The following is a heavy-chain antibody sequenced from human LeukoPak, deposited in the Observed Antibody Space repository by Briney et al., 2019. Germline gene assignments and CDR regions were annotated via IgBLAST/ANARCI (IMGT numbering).Heavy chain of an antibody. Sequence: GGSLRLSCAASGFTLSTYWMSWVRQAPGKGLEWVAKINQDGSEKYYVDSVKGRFTISRDNAKNSLYLRMNSLRAEDTAVYYCLRDLGPFDYWGQGTLVTVSS. CDR1: GFTLSTYW. CDR3: LRDLGPFDY. V-gene: IGHV3-7*01. CDR2: INQDGSEK. J-gene: IGHJ4*02.